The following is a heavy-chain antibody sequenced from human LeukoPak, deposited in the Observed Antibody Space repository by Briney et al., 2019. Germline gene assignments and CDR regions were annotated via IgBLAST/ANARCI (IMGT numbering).Heavy chain of an antibody. D-gene: IGHD3-22*01. V-gene: IGHV3-66*01. CDR1: GFTVSRNY. Sequence: GSLRLSCAASGFTVSRNYMSWVRQAPGKGLEWVSVIYSGGSTYYADSVKGRFTISRDNSKNTLYLQMNSLRAEDTAVYYCAYWYYDSSGYPTNAFDIWGQGTMVTVSS. J-gene: IGHJ3*02. CDR3: AYWYYDSSGYPTNAFDI. CDR2: IYSGGST.